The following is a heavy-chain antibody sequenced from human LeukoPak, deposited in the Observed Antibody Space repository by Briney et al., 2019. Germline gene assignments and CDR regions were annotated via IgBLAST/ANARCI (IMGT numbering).Heavy chain of an antibody. J-gene: IGHJ4*02. CDR1: GGSTSSYY. Sequence: SETLSLTCTVSGGSTSSYYWSWIRQPPGKGLEWIGYIYYSGSTNYNPSLKSRVTISVDTSKNQFSLKLSSVTAADTAVYYCARGNKDYYYGSGSYRFDYWGQGTLVTVSS. CDR2: IYYSGST. D-gene: IGHD3-10*01. V-gene: IGHV4-59*01. CDR3: ARGNKDYYYGSGSYRFDY.